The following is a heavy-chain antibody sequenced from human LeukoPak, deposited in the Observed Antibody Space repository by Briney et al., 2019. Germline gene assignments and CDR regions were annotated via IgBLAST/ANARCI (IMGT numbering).Heavy chain of an antibody. CDR3: ARGGRYAYFLDY. J-gene: IGHJ4*02. CDR1: GFIFSDYW. V-gene: IGHV3-74*01. CDR2: IKSDGSST. Sequence: SGGSLRFSCAASGFIFSDYWMHWVRQGPGKGLVWVSRIKSDGSSTSYAESVKGRFTISRDNAKNTVYVHMNSLRDEDTAVYYCARGGRYAYFLDYWGQGTLVTVSS. D-gene: IGHD3-16*01.